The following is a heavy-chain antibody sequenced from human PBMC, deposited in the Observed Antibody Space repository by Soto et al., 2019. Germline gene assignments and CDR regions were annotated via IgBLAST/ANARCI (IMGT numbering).Heavy chain of an antibody. CDR3: ARDGQQLTPYALDL. D-gene: IGHD6-13*01. CDR1: GFTLRLHA. J-gene: IGHJ6*02. V-gene: IGHV3-33*08. Sequence: QVQLVESGGGVIQPGRSLRLSCAASGFTLRLHAMHWVRQAPGKGLEWVAQIWYDGSNKYYTDSVKGRITVSRDDFKNTVFLQMDSLRAEDTAVYYCARDGQQLTPYALDLWGQGTTVIVSS. CDR2: IWYDGSNK.